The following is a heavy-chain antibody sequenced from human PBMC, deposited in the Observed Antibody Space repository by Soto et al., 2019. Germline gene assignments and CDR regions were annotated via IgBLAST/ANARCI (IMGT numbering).Heavy chain of an antibody. J-gene: IGHJ6*02. CDR1: GFTFSSYG. CDR3: AREEFDTAVVDYYYGMDV. CDR2: IWYDGSNK. D-gene: IGHD2-21*02. V-gene: IGHV3-33*01. Sequence: GGSLRLSCAASGFTFSSYGMHWVRQAPGKGLEWVAVIWYDGSNKYYADSVKGRFTISRDNSKNTLYLQMNSLRAEDTAVYYCAREEFDTAVVDYYYGMDVWGQGTTVTVSS.